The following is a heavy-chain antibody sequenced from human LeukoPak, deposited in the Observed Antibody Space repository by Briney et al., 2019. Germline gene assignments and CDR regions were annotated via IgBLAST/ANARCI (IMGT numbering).Heavy chain of an antibody. CDR3: AKSLTYDSSGYIAY. CDR1: GFTFSSYG. Sequence: GRSLRLSCAASGFTFSSYGMHWVRQAPGKGLEWVTVISYDGSNQYYADSVKGRFTVSRDDPKNKLYLQMNSLRAEDTALYYCAKSLTYDSSGYIAYWGQGTLVTVSS. D-gene: IGHD3-22*01. V-gene: IGHV3-30*18. J-gene: IGHJ4*02. CDR2: ISYDGSNQ.